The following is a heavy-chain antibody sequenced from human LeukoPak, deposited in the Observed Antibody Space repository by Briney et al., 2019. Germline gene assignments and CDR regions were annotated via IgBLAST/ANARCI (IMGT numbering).Heavy chain of an antibody. V-gene: IGHV4-30-2*01. D-gene: IGHD3-22*01. J-gene: IGHJ6*02. CDR2: IYHSGST. Sequence: SQTLSLTCAVSGGSISSGGYSWSWIRQPPGKGLEWIGYIYHSGSTYYNPSLKSRVTISVDRSKNQFSLKLSSVTAADTAVYYCARGLNYYDSSGYGMDVWGQGTTVTVSS. CDR1: GGSISSGGYS. CDR3: ARGLNYYDSSGYGMDV.